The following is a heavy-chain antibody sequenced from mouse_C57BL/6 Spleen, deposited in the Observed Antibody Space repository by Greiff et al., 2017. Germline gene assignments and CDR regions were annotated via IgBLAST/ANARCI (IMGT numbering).Heavy chain of an antibody. CDR1: GYTFTSYW. D-gene: IGHD1-1*01. J-gene: IGHJ1*03. V-gene: IGHV1-64*01. CDR2: IHPNSGST. CDR3: ARGHGSSYWYFDV. Sequence: QVQLQQPGAELVKPGASVKLSCKASGYTFTSYWMHWVKQRPGQGLEWIGMIHPNSGSTNYNEKFKNKDTLTVDKSSSTAYMQLSSLTSEDSAVXYCARGHGSSYWYFDVWGTGTTVTVSS.